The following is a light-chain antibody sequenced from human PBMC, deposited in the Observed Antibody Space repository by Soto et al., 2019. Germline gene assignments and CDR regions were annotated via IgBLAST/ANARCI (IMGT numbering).Light chain of an antibody. CDR1: QSVSSSY. CDR2: GVS. CDR3: LQYGIPSWT. Sequence: EIVLTQSPGTLSLSPGERATLSCRASQSVSSSYLAWYQQKPGQAPRLLIYGVSSRATGIADRFSGSGSGTHFPLTISRLVPEDFAVYYCLQYGIPSWTLGQGTKVEI. J-gene: IGKJ1*01. V-gene: IGKV3-20*01.